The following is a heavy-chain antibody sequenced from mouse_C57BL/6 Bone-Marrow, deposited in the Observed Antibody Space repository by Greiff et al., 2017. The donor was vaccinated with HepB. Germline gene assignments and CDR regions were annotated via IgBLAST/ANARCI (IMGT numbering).Heavy chain of an antibody. V-gene: IGHV14-4*01. CDR2: IDPENGDT. CDR1: GFNIKDDY. Sequence: EVKLVESGAELVRPGASVKLSCTASGFNIKDDYMHWVKQRPEQGLEWIGWIDPENGDTEYASKFQGKATITADTSSNTAYLQLSSLTSEDTAVYYCTTFSQPHWCFDVWGTGTTVTVSS. CDR3: TTFSQPHWCFDV. J-gene: IGHJ1*03. D-gene: IGHD6-1*01.